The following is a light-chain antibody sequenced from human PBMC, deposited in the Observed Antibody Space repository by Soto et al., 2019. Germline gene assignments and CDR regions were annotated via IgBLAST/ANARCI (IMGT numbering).Light chain of an antibody. CDR2: DNS. Sequence: QSVLTQPPSVSAAPGQKVTISCSGSSSNIGSNYVSWYQQLPGRAPKLVIYDNSKRPSGIPDRFSGSKSGNTASLTVSGLQAADEADYFCKSYAGSNTYVFGSGTKLTVL. CDR3: KSYAGSNTYV. J-gene: IGLJ1*01. V-gene: IGLV1-51*01. CDR1: SSNIGSNY.